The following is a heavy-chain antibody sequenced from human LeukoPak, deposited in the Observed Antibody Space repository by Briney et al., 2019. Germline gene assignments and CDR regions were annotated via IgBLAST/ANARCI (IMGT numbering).Heavy chain of an antibody. CDR2: ISAYNGNT. CDR3: ARGLQENLAWLKAFSAFDI. D-gene: IGHD5-24*01. CDR1: GYTFTSYG. V-gene: IGHV1-18*01. Sequence: GASVKVSCKASGYTFTSYGISWVRQAPGQGLEWMGWISAYNGNTNYAQKLQGRVTMTTDTSTNTACMELRSLRSDDTAVYYCARGLQENLAWLKAFSAFDIWGQGTMVTVSS. J-gene: IGHJ3*02.